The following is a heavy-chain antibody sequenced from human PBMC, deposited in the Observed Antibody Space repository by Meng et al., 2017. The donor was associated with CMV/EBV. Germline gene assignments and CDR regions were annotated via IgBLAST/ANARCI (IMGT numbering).Heavy chain of an antibody. Sequence: GESLKISCAASGFTFSSYAMHWARQAPGKGLEWVAVISYDGSNKYYADSVKGRFTISRDNSKNTLYLQMNSLRAEDTAVYYCARDLSGQLVPATLNYYYYYGMDVWGQGTTVTVSS. CDR2: ISYDGSNK. CDR3: ARDLSGQLVPATLNYYYYYGMDV. J-gene: IGHJ6*02. V-gene: IGHV3-30-3*01. D-gene: IGHD6-6*01. CDR1: GFTFSSYA.